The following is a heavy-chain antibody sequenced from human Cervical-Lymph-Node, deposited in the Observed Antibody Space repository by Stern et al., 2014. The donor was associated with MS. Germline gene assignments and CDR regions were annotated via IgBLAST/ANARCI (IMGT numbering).Heavy chain of an antibody. V-gene: IGHV5-51*01. D-gene: IGHD1-14*01. CDR2: ISPGDSAT. Sequence: EVQLVQSGAELIRPGESLKISCKGSGFKFSIYWIAWVRQMPGKGLEWMGIISPGDSATRYSPSFQGQVTMSADKSTSPAYLQWSSLNASDTAMYFCARQTTAWASDVWGQGTLVTVSS. J-gene: IGHJ4*02. CDR3: ARQTTAWASDV. CDR1: GFKFSIYW.